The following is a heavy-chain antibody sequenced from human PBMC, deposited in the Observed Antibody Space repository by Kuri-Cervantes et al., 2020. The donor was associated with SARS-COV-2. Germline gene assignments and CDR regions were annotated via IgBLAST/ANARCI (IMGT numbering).Heavy chain of an antibody. Sequence: GESLKISCAASGFTFSSYWMSWVRQAPGKGLEWVANIKQDGSEKYYVDSVKGRFTISRDNAKNSLYLQMNSLRAEDTAVYYCARDRGIVVVRAAIWFDPWGQGTLVTVSS. J-gene: IGHJ5*02. D-gene: IGHD2-2*01. V-gene: IGHV3-7*01. CDR2: IKQDGSEK. CDR3: ARDRGIVVVRAAIWFDP. CDR1: GFTFSSYW.